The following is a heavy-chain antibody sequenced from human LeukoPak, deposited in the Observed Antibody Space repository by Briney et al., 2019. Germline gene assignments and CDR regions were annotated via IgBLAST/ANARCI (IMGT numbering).Heavy chain of an antibody. J-gene: IGHJ4*02. V-gene: IGHV3-33*01. CDR1: GFTFSNYG. CDR2: IWYDGSNK. D-gene: IGHD2-15*01. CDR3: ARAPPGYSSGYYFDY. Sequence: GGSLRLSCAASGFTFSNYGMHWVRQAPGKGLEWVAVIWYDGSNKYYADSVKGRFTISRDNSKNTLYLQMNSLRAEDTAVYYCARAPPGYSSGYYFDYWGQGILATVSS.